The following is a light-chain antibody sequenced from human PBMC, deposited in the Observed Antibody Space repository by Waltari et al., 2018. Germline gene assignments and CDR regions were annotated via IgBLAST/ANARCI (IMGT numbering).Light chain of an antibody. CDR2: GVN. CDR1: WSNLGAGYD. Sequence: QSVLPQPPSASGAPGPRVPISCTGRWSNLGAGYDVHWYQQLPGKAPTLLVYGVNTRPPGVPDRFFGSKSGTSASLAIPGLQPEDEADYYCQSYDTSLGVVFGGGTKLTVL. V-gene: IGLV1-40*01. CDR3: QSYDTSLGVV. J-gene: IGLJ2*01.